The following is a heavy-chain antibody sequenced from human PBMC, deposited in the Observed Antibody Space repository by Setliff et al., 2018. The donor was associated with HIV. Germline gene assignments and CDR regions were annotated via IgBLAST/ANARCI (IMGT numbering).Heavy chain of an antibody. D-gene: IGHD3-22*01. CDR1: GGNFNTYG. CDR3: ARDTTYEPEYYDSSGYFYGVGPLDY. CDR2: INPNSGGT. J-gene: IGHJ4*02. V-gene: IGHV1-2*02. Sequence: ASVKVSCKASGGNFNTYGISWVRQAPGQGLEWMGWINPNSGGTKYAQKFQGRVTMTRDTSISAVSMELRRLRPDDTAMYFCARDTTYEPEYYDSSGYFYGVGPLDYWGQGALVTVSS.